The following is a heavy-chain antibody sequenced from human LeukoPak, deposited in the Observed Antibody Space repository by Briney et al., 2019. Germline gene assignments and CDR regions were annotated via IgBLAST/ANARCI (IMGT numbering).Heavy chain of an antibody. D-gene: IGHD5-12*01. Sequence: PGRSLRLSCAASGFTFSSYGMHWVRQAPGKGLEWVAVIWYDGSNKYYADSVKGRFTISRDNSKNTLYLQMNSLRAEDTAVYYCARDSRVDGYDQFDYWGQGTLVTVSS. CDR1: GFTFSSYG. J-gene: IGHJ4*02. CDR2: IWYDGSNK. V-gene: IGHV3-33*01. CDR3: ARDSRVDGYDQFDY.